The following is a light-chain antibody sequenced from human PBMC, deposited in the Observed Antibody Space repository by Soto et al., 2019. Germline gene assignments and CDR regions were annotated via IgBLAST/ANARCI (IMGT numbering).Light chain of an antibody. Sequence: DIQMTQSPSSLSASVGDRVTITCRASQSISSYLNWYQQKPGKAPKLLIYGASSLQSGVPSRFSGSGSGTDFTLTISSLQPEDFATYYFQQSYSTPRTFGQGTKVESK. CDR3: QQSYSTPRT. V-gene: IGKV1-39*01. J-gene: IGKJ1*01. CDR1: QSISSY. CDR2: GAS.